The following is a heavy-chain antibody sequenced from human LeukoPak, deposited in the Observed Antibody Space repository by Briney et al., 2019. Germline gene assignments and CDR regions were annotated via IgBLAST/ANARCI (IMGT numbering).Heavy chain of an antibody. J-gene: IGHJ4*02. CDR3: ASLNLPDSSGYYDD. CDR1: GYTFTGHY. D-gene: IGHD3-22*01. V-gene: IGHV1-2*02. Sequence: ASVKVSCKASGYTFTGHYMHWVRQAPGQGLEWMGWINPNSGGTNYAQKFQGRVTMTRDTSISTAYMELSGLRSDDTAVYYCASLNLPDSSGYYDDWGQGTLVTVSS. CDR2: INPNSGGT.